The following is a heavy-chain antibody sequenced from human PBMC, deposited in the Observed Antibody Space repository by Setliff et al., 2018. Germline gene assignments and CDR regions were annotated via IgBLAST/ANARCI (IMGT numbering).Heavy chain of an antibody. Sequence: SETLSLTCTVSGGSISSGSYYWSWIRQPAGKGLEWIGHIYTSGSTNYNPSLKSRVTISVDRSKNQFSLKLSSVTAADTAVYYCARAPRIAAAGTWSAGYGMDVWGQGTTVTVSS. V-gene: IGHV4-61*09. D-gene: IGHD6-13*01. J-gene: IGHJ6*02. CDR1: GGSISSGSYY. CDR2: IYTSGST. CDR3: ARAPRIAAAGTWSAGYGMDV.